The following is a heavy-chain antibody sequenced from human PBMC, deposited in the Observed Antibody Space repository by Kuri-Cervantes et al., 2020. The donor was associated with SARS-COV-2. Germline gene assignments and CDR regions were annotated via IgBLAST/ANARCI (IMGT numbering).Heavy chain of an antibody. D-gene: IGHD3-22*01. V-gene: IGHV1-69*13. CDR3: ARSTSFRRLVVISQGGAFDI. J-gene: IGHJ3*02. Sequence: SVKVSCKASGGTFSSYAISWVRQAPGQGLEWMGGIIPVFGIANYSQKFQGRVTITADESTSTAYMELSSLRSDDTAVYYCARSTSFRRLVVISQGGAFDIWGQGTMVTVSS. CDR1: GGTFSSYA. CDR2: IIPVFGIA.